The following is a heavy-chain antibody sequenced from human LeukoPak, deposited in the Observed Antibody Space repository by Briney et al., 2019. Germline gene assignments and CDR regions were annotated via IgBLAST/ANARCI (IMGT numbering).Heavy chain of an antibody. V-gene: IGHV3-64*01. Sequence: GGSLRLSCAASGFTFNIYAMHWVRQAPGKGLEYVSGISGNGGSTYYANSVKGRFTISRDNSKNTLYLQMGSLRAEDMAVYYCARRSGGSCYDVWGQGTTVTVSS. CDR1: GFTFNIYA. D-gene: IGHD2-15*01. J-gene: IGHJ6*02. CDR3: ARRSGGSCYDV. CDR2: ISGNGGST.